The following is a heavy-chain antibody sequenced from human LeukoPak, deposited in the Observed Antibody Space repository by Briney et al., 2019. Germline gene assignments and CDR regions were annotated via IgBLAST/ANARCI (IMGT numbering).Heavy chain of an antibody. D-gene: IGHD6-6*01. CDR3: TREYRSSSFDY. CDR1: GFTLSNAW. V-gene: IGHV3-49*04. Sequence: GGSLRLSCAASGFTLSNAWMNWVRQAPGKGLEWVGFTRGKPYGGTTEYAASVKGRFTISRDDSKSIAYLQMNSLKTEDTAVYYCTREYRSSSFDYWGQGTLVTVSS. J-gene: IGHJ4*02. CDR2: TRGKPYGGTT.